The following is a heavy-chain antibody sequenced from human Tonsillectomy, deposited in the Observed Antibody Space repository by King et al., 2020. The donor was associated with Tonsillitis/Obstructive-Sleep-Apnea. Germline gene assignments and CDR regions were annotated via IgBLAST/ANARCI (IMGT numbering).Heavy chain of an antibody. D-gene: IGHD2-15*01. V-gene: IGHV4-34*01. CDR1: GGSFRGYY. Sequence: VQLPQWGAGLLKPSETLSLTCTVYGGSFRGYYWSWIRQSPRKGLEWIGEIDDSGSAIYNPSLESRVTISVDTSKNQFSLKLTSLTAADTAVYFCSRTPPGRVCSGGSCHRARRDFDSWGQGTLVTVSS. CDR2: IDDSGSA. J-gene: IGHJ4*02. CDR3: SRTPPGRVCSGGSCHRARRDFDS.